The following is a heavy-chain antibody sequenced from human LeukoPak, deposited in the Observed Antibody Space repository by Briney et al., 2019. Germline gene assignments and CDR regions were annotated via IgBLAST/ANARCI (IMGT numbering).Heavy chain of an antibody. CDR1: GFSISSGYY. Sequence: SETLSLTXAVSGFSISSGYYWGWVRQPPGKGLEWIGIIYHSGSTYYNPSLKSRLAISVDKSKKQFSLKLSSVTAADTAVYFCATLPYDSIGWYAFDIWGQGTMVTVSS. J-gene: IGHJ3*02. D-gene: IGHD3-22*01. CDR3: ATLPYDSIGWYAFDI. V-gene: IGHV4-38-2*01. CDR2: IYHSGST.